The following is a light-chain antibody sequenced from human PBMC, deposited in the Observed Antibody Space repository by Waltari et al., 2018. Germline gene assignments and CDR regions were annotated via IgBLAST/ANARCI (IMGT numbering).Light chain of an antibody. CDR2: RNN. CDR1: RSNIGSNY. V-gene: IGLV1-47*01. CDR3: AAWDDSLSVL. J-gene: IGLJ2*01. Sequence: QSVLTQPPSASGTPGQRVTIPCSGSRSNIGSNYVYWYQQHPGTAPKLLIYRNNQRPSGVPDRFSGSKSGTSASLAISGLRSEDEADYYCAAWDDSLSVLFGGGTKLTVL.